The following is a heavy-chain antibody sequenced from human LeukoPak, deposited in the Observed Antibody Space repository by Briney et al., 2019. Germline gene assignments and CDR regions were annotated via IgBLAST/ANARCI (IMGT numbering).Heavy chain of an antibody. CDR3: ARDLNGIELGIDY. J-gene: IGHJ4*02. CDR2: INPNSGGT. D-gene: IGHD6-13*01. CDR1: GYTFTGYY. V-gene: IGHV1-2*02. Sequence: VASVKVSCKASGYTFTGYYMHWVRQAPGQGLEWMGWINPNSGGTNYAQKFQGRVTMTRDTSISTAYMELSRLRSDDTAVYYCARDLNGIELGIDYWGQGTLVTVSS.